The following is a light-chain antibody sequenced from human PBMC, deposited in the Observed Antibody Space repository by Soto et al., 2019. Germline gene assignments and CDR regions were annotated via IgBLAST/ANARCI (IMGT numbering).Light chain of an antibody. Sequence: QSALTQPASVSGSPGQSITISCTGPSSDVGGYDYVSWYRQHPGKAPELMIYDVSNRPSGVPDRFSGSKSGNTASLTVSGLQAEDEADYYCSSYAGSNNLVFGTGTKVTVL. J-gene: IGLJ1*01. V-gene: IGLV2-8*01. CDR3: SSYAGSNNLV. CDR2: DVS. CDR1: SSDVGGYDY.